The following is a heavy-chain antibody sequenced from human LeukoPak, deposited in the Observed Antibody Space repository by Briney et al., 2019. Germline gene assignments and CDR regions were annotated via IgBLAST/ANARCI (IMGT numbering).Heavy chain of an antibody. Sequence: GASLKISSKGSGSRFTSYWIGWVRQMPGKGLEWMGIIYPCDSDTRYSPSFQGQVTIPPAKSITTPSRQWTSLQASDPPFFSFARQALRSVPPNFYPWGQGTLVTVSS. CDR1: GSRFTSYW. CDR2: IYPCDSDT. D-gene: IGHD6-6*01. CDR3: ARQALRSVPPNFYP. V-gene: IGHV5-51*01. J-gene: IGHJ5*02.